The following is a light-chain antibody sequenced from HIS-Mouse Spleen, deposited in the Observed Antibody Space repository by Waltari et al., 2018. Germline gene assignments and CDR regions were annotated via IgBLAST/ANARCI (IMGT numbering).Light chain of an antibody. J-gene: IGKJ3*01. CDR2: AAS. V-gene: IGKV1-8*01. CDR3: KQYFSYPFT. CDR1: QGISSY. Sequence: AIRMTQSPSPLPAPTGDRVPIPCRASQGISSYLACYQQKPGKAPKLLIYAASTLQSGVPSRFSDGGSGTDFILTISCRQSEDFATYYCKQYFSYPFTFGPGTKVDIK.